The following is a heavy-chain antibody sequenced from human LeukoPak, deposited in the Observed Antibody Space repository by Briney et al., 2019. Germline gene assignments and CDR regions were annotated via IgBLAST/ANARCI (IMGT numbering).Heavy chain of an antibody. CDR1: GFTFSSYS. D-gene: IGHD4-11*01. CDR2: ISSSSSYI. CDR3: AREGTDYHAFDY. Sequence: GGSLRLSCAASGFTFSSYSMNWVRQAPGKGLEWVSSISSSSSYIYYADSVKGRFTISRDNAKNSLYLQVNSLRAEDTAVYYCAREGTDYHAFDYWGQGALVTVSS. V-gene: IGHV3-21*01. J-gene: IGHJ4*02.